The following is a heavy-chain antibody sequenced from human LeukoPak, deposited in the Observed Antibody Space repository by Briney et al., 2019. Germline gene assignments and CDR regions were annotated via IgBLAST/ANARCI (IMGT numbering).Heavy chain of an antibody. CDR1: GGSISSRNW. CDR2: IHHSGST. J-gene: IGHJ6*03. CDR3: ARIRVFGADYYYYYMDV. V-gene: IGHV4-4*02. D-gene: IGHD3-10*02. Sequence: PSETLSLTCAVSGGSISSRNWWWCVHQPPGKGLEWIAEIHHSGSTNYKPPIKRRATISVNKSKYQFSLKLSSVTAADTAAYYCARIRVFGADYYYYYMDVWGKGTTVTVSS.